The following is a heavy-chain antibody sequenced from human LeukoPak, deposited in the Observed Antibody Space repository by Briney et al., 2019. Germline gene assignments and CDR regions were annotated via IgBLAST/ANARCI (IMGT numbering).Heavy chain of an antibody. Sequence: SETLSLTCTVSGGSISSYYWSWIRQPAGKGLEWIGRIYASGSTDYNPSLKGRVTISVDTSKNQFSLKLSSVTAADTAVYYCARDFQYYYGSGSYSWWFDPWGQGTLDTVSS. J-gene: IGHJ5*02. D-gene: IGHD3-10*01. CDR3: ARDFQYYYGSGSYSWWFDP. CDR1: GGSISSYY. CDR2: IYASGST. V-gene: IGHV4-4*07.